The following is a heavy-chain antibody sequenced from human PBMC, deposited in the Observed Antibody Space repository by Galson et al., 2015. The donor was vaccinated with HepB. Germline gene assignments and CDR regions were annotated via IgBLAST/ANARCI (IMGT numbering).Heavy chain of an antibody. Sequence: SLRLSCAASGFTFSNYAMHWVRQAPGKGLEWVAIISYDGSNKYYADSVKGRFTISRDNSKNTLYLQMNSLRAEDTAVYYCARGYSSGGYFDLWGRGTLVTVSS. CDR1: GFTFSNYA. CDR3: ARGYSSGGYFDL. J-gene: IGHJ2*01. V-gene: IGHV3-30-3*01. D-gene: IGHD6-25*01. CDR2: ISYDGSNK.